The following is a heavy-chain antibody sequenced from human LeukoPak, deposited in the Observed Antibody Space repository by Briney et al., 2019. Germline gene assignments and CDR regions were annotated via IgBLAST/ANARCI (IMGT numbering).Heavy chain of an antibody. CDR2: ISGNGGNT. D-gene: IGHD3-9*01. CDR3: AKWGDYDVLTGYYVPDY. J-gene: IGHJ4*02. CDR1: GFTFSSFA. Sequence: GGSLRLSCAASGFTFSSFAMSWVRQAPGKGLEWVSGISGNGGNTYYADSVKGRCTISKDNSKSTLYLQMNSLRAEDTALYYCAKWGDYDVLTGYYVPDYWGQGTLVTVSS. V-gene: IGHV3-23*01.